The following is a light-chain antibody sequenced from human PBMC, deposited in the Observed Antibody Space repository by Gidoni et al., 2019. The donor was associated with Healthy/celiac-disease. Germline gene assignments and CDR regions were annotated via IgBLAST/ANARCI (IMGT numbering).Light chain of an antibody. J-gene: IGKJ4*01. CDR2: DAS. Sequence: ETVLTQPPATLSLSPGERATLSCRASQSVSSYLAWYQQKPGQAPRLLIYDASNRATGIPARFSGSGSGTDFTLTISSLEPEDFAVYYCQQRSNWRGLTFGGGTKVEIK. V-gene: IGKV3-11*01. CDR3: QQRSNWRGLT. CDR1: QSVSSY.